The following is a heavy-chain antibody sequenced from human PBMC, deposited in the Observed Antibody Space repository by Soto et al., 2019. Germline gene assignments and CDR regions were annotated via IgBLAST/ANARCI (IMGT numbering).Heavy chain of an antibody. CDR2: IYYSGST. J-gene: IGHJ6*02. CDR1: GGSISSGGYY. Sequence: SETLSLTCTVSGGSISSGGYYWSWIRQHPGKGLEWVGYIYYSGSTYYNPSLKSRVTISVDTSKNQFSLKLSSVTAADTAVYYCARDRAKRERWLQSTFSYGMDVWGQGTTVTVS. CDR3: ARDRAKRERWLQSTFSYGMDV. V-gene: IGHV4-31*03. D-gene: IGHD5-12*01.